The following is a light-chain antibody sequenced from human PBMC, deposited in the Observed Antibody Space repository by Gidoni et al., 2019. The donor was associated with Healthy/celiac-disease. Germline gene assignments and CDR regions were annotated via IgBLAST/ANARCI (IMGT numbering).Light chain of an antibody. CDR2: GAS. V-gene: IGKV3-20*01. CDR3: HQYGSSPRT. Sequence: EMVLTHSPRTLSVSPGERATLSCRASQSLSSSYLAWYQQKPGQAPRLLLFGASSRAPGIPARFSGGGCGTDLTLTISRLEPEDFAVYYCHQYGSSPRTFGQGTKVEIK. CDR1: QSLSSSY. J-gene: IGKJ1*01.